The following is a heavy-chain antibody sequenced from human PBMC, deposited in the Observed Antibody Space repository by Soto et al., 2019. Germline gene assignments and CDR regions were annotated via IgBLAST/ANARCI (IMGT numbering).Heavy chain of an antibody. CDR1: GFTFSDYA. Sequence: PGGSLRLSCAASGFTFSDYAMHWVRQDPGKRLEWVAVVSHDGRNTHYADSVKGRFTISRDSSKNTVCLEMTSLRAEDTAVYYCAKGGRQWLVTSDFNYWGQGALVTVSS. CDR2: VSHDGRNT. CDR3: AKGGRQWLVTSDFNY. V-gene: IGHV3-30*18. D-gene: IGHD6-19*01. J-gene: IGHJ4*02.